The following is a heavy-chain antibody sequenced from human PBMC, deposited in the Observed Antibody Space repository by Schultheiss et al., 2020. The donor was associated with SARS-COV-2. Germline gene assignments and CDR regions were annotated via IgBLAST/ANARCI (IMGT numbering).Heavy chain of an antibody. CDR3: AREGYCNNGVCEGLDP. D-gene: IGHD2-8*01. J-gene: IGHJ5*02. V-gene: IGHV3-48*03. Sequence: GGSLRLSCAASGFTFSSYEMNWVRQAPGKGLEWVSYISSSSSYTNYADSVKGRFTVSRDNAENSLYLQMNSLRAEDTAVYYCAREGYCNNGVCEGLDPWGQGTLVTVSS. CDR1: GFTFSSYE. CDR2: ISSSSSYT.